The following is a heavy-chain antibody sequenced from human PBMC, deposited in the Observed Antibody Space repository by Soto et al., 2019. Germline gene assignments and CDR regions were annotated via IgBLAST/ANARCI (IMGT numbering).Heavy chain of an antibody. J-gene: IGHJ4*02. Sequence: QVHLVQSGAEVKTPGASVKVSCQGSGYAFTTYGITWVRQAPGQGLEWMGWISAHNGNTNYAQKLQGRVTVTRDTSTSTAYMELRSLRYDDTAVYYCAKGRYGDYWGQGALDTVSS. D-gene: IGHD1-1*01. CDR1: GYAFTTYG. CDR3: AKGRYGDY. V-gene: IGHV1-18*01. CDR2: ISAHNGNT.